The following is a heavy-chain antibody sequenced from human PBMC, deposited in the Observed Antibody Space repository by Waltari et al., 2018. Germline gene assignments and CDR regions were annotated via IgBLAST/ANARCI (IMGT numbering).Heavy chain of an antibody. V-gene: IGHV4-39*07. CDR2: IYYSGST. CDR1: GGSISSSSYY. Sequence: QLQLQESGPGLVKPSETLSLTCTVSGGSISSSSYYWGWIRQPPGKGLEWIGSIYYSGSTYYTPSLKSRVTISVDTSKNQFSLKLSSVTAADTAVYYCARDVYCGGDCLKGNAFDIWGQGTMVTVSS. CDR3: ARDVYCGGDCLKGNAFDI. J-gene: IGHJ3*02. D-gene: IGHD2-21*01.